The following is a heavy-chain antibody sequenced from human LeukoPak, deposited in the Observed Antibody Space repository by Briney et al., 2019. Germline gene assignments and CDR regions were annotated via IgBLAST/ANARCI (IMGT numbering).Heavy chain of an antibody. Sequence: SETLSLTCAVYGGSSSGYYWSWIRQPPGKGLEWIGEINHSGSTNYSPSLKSRVTISVDTSKNQFSLKLSSVTAADTAVYYCARVPRGSSPIDYWGQGTLVTVSS. CDR2: INHSGST. CDR3: ARVPRGSSPIDY. J-gene: IGHJ4*02. CDR1: GGSSSGYY. D-gene: IGHD6-6*01. V-gene: IGHV4-34*01.